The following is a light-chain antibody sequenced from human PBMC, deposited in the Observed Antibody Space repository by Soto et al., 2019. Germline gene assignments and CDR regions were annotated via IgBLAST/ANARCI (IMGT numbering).Light chain of an antibody. CDR2: DVA. J-gene: IGLJ1*01. CDR3: SSYTTSSTRL. Sequence: QSALTQPASVSGSPGQSITISCTGSSSDVGGFNFVSWYQQHPGKAPKLMIYDVASRPSGVSNRFSGSKSDNTASLTISGLQTEDEAEYYCSSYTTSSTRLFGTGTKVTVL. V-gene: IGLV2-14*03. CDR1: SSDVGGFNF.